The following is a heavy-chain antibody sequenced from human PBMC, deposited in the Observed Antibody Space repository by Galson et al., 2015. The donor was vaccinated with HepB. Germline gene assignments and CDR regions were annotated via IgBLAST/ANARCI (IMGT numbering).Heavy chain of an antibody. CDR1: GFTFSSHA. CDR3: AKRISITFFGPGKNYMDV. J-gene: IGHJ6*03. V-gene: IGHV3-23*01. Sequence: SLRLSCAASGFTFSSHAMSWVRQAPGKGLEWVSGISGSGDTTYYAGSVEGRFTISRDNSKNTLYMQINSLTAEDTAVYYCAKRISITFFGPGKNYMDVWGKGPRSPSP. D-gene: IGHD3-3*01. CDR2: ISGSGDTT.